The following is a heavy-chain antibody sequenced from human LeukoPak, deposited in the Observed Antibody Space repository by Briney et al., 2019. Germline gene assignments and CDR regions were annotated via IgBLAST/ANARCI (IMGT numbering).Heavy chain of an antibody. CDR3: AKFRADSSGWPFDY. V-gene: IGHV3-53*01. CDR1: GFTVSSNY. J-gene: IGHJ4*02. CDR2: LPPDELGI. D-gene: IGHD6-19*01. Sequence: GGSLRLSCAASGFTVSSNYMSWVRQAPGMGLVWVSRLPPDELGIIYADSVKGRFTVSRDNSKDTLYLQMNSLRAEDTAIYYCAKFRADSSGWPFDYWGQGTLVTVSS.